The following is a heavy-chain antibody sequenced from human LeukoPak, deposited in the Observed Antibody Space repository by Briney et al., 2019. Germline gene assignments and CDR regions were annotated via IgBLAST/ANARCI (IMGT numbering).Heavy chain of an antibody. CDR3: ARVDHYDFWVFP. CDR2: ISYSGNT. J-gene: IGHJ5*02. V-gene: IGHV4-30-4*07. D-gene: IGHD3-3*01. CDR1: GGSISSGGYS. Sequence: SETLSLTCAVSGGSISSGGYSWSWIRPPPGKGLEWIGYISYSGNTYYNPSLKSRVTISVDTSKNQFSLKLSSVTAADTAVYYCARVDHYDFWVFPWGQGTLVTVSS.